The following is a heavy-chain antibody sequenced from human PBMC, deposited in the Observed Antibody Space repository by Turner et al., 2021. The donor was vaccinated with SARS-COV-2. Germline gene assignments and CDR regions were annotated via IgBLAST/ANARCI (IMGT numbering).Heavy chain of an antibody. D-gene: IGHD3-10*01. V-gene: IGHV3-53*01. CDR1: GFTVSSNY. J-gene: IGHJ6*02. Sequence: EVQLGESGGGLIQPGGSLRLSCAAFGFTVSSNYMSWVRQAPGKGLEWVSVIYSGGSTYYADSVKGRFTISRDNSKNTLYLQMNSLRAEDTAVYYCARGRRVWFGELLYGLDVWGQGTTVTVSS. CDR3: ARGRRVWFGELLYGLDV. CDR2: IYSGGST.